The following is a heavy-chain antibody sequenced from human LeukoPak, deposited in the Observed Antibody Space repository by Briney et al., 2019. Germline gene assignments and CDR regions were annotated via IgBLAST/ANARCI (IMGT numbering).Heavy chain of an antibody. J-gene: IGHJ3*02. CDR1: GFTFSSYS. D-gene: IGHD5-24*01. V-gene: IGHV3-21*01. Sequence: GGSLRLSCAASGFTFSSYSMNWVRQAPGKGLEWVSSISSSSYIYYADSVKGRFTISRDNAKKSLYLQMNSLRVEDTAVYYCAKPRRDGYSLDAFDIWGQGTMVTVSS. CDR2: ISSSSYI. CDR3: AKPRRDGYSLDAFDI.